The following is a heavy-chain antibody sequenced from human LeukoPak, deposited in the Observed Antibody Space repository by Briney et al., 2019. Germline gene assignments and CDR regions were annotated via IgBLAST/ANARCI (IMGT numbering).Heavy chain of an antibody. CDR1: GYTFTSYG. CDR3: ARDLNQGYSYGYFRYYYYMDV. V-gene: IGHV1-18*01. D-gene: IGHD5-18*01. Sequence: ASVKVSCKASGYTFTSYGISWVRQAPGQGLEWMGWISAYNGNTNYAQKLQGRVTMTTDTSTSTAYMELRSLRSDDTAVYYCARDLNQGYSYGYFRYYYYMDVWGKGTTVTISS. J-gene: IGHJ6*03. CDR2: ISAYNGNT.